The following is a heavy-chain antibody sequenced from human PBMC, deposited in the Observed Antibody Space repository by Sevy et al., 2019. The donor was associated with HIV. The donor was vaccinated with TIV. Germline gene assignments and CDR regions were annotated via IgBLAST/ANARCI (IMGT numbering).Heavy chain of an antibody. J-gene: IGHJ6*02. Sequence: GGSLRLSCAASGFTFSSHWMFWVRQAPGKGLVWVSHINSHGSITKYADSVRGRFAISRDNSKNTVYLQMDSLRAEDTAVYYCARGQLLRFLEWPSYGLDVWGQGTTVTVSS. D-gene: IGHD3-3*01. V-gene: IGHV3-74*03. CDR2: INSHGSIT. CDR3: ARGQLLRFLEWPSYGLDV. CDR1: GFTFSSHW.